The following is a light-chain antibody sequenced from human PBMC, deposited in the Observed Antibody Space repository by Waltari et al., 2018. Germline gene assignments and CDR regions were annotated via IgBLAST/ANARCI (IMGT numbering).Light chain of an antibody. V-gene: IGKV4-1*01. J-gene: IGKJ1*01. CDR2: WAS. CDR1: QSVLYSSNNNNY. Sequence: DIVMTQSPDSLAVSLGERATINCKSSQSVLYSSNNNNYLAWYQQKPGQPPKLLIYWASTRESGVPDRFSGSGSGTDFTLTISSLQAEDVAVYYCQQYYSTPHTFGQGTKVEIK. CDR3: QQYYSTPHT.